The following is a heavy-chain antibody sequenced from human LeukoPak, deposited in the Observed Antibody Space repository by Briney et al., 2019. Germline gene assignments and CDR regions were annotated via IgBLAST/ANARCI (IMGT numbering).Heavy chain of an antibody. V-gene: IGHV4-38-2*02. CDR1: GYSISSGYN. J-gene: IGHJ4*02. D-gene: IGHD3-22*01. CDR2: IYHDGTT. CDR3: ARGGYYYDSSGLYNY. Sequence: SETLSLTCTVSGYSISSGYNWGWIRQPPGKGLEWIASIYHDGTTYYNPSLKSRVTISVDMSKNQFSLKLSSVTAADTAVYYCARGGYYYDSSGLYNYWGQGTLVTVSS.